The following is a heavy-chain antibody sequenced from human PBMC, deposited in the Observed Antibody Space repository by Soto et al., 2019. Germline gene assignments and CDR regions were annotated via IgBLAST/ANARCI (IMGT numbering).Heavy chain of an antibody. CDR3: AKDPSSGYTQGYFDF. V-gene: IGHV3-30*18. CDR2: ISHDGGNE. Sequence: DLEESGGGVVQPGRSLRLSCAASGFSFSTYGMHWVRQAPGKGLEWVAVISHDGGNEYYADSVKGRFTISRDSSKNTVYLQMNNVRAEDTAVYYCAKDPSSGYTQGYFDFWGLGTLVTVSS. D-gene: IGHD3-22*01. CDR1: GFSFSTYG. J-gene: IGHJ2*01.